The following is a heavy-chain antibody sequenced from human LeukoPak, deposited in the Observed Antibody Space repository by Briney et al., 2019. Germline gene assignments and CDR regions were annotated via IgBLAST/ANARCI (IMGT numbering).Heavy chain of an antibody. CDR1: GFSFSSYW. Sequence: GGSLRLSCAASGFSFSSYWMLWVRQAPGKGLVWVSRINSDGSYTSYADSVKGRFTISRDNAKNTLYLQTNSLGAEDTAVYFCARDPSYSSGYLDYWGQGTLVTVSS. V-gene: IGHV3-74*01. CDR3: ARDPSYSSGYLDY. D-gene: IGHD6-19*01. J-gene: IGHJ4*02. CDR2: INSDGSYT.